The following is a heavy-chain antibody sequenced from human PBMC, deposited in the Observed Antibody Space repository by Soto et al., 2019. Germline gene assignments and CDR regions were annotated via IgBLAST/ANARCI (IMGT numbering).Heavy chain of an antibody. CDR2: ISAYNGNT. CDR1: GYTFTSYG. J-gene: IGHJ2*01. V-gene: IGHV1-18*01. Sequence: QVQLVQSGAEVKKPGASVKVSCKASGYTFTSYGITWVRQAPGRGLEWMGWISAYNGNTNYAQKLQGRVNMTTDTSTSTAYMELRSLRSDDTAVYYRASGGSSWYGEYWSLDLWGRGTLVTVSS. CDR3: ASGGSSWYGEYWSLDL. D-gene: IGHD6-13*01.